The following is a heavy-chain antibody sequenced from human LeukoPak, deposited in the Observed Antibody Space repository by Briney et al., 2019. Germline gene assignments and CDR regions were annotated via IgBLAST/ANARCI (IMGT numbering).Heavy chain of an antibody. D-gene: IGHD6-25*01. J-gene: IGHJ5*02. V-gene: IGHV3-23*01. CDR2: ISASGSST. Sequence: GGSLRLSCVASGFTFSAYAMSWVRQAPGKGLEWVSGISASGSSTYYADSVEGRFTISRGNSKNTLYLQMNSLRAEDTAVYYCAKHLGWGPSGSNWFDPWGQGTLVTVSS. CDR3: AKHLGWGPSGSNWFDP. CDR1: GFTFSAYA.